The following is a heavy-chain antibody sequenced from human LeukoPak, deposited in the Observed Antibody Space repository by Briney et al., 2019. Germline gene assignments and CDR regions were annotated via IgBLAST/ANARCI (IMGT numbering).Heavy chain of an antibody. J-gene: IGHJ6*02. CDR2: IYYSGIT. CDR1: GGSISGYY. D-gene: IGHD2-15*01. CDR3: ARSLRYCSGGNCYYTMDV. V-gene: IGHV4-59*01. Sequence: SETLSLTCAVSGGSISGYYCTWTRQSPGKGLEWIGYIYYSGITNFNPSLTSRVTASVDTSNNQFSLNLSSVAAADTAVYYCARSLRYCSGGNCYYTMDVWGQGTPVTVSS.